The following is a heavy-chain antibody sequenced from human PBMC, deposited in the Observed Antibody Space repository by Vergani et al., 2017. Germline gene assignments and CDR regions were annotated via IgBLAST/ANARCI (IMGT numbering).Heavy chain of an antibody. J-gene: IGHJ4*02. Sequence: QVQLVQSGAEVKKPGSSVKVSCKASGGTFSSYAISWVRQAPGQGLEWMGGIIPIFGTANYAQKFQGRVTITADKSTSTAYMELSSLRSEDTAVYYCAKILDYYDSSGYHYWGQGTLVTVSS. CDR3: AKILDYYDSSGYHY. V-gene: IGHV1-69*06. CDR1: GGTFSSYA. CDR2: IIPIFGTA. D-gene: IGHD3-22*01.